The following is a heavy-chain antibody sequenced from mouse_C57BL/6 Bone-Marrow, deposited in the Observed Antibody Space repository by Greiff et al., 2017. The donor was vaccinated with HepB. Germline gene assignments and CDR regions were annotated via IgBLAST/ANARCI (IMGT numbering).Heavy chain of an antibody. V-gene: IGHV1-64*01. J-gene: IGHJ4*01. CDR2: IHPNSGST. CDR3: AKIITTVEATDAMDY. CDR1: GYTFTSYW. D-gene: IGHD1-1*01. Sequence: QVQLQQPGAELVKPGASVKLSCKASGYTFTSYWMHWVKQRPGQGLEWIGMIHPNSGSTNYNEKFKSKATLTVDKSSSTAYMQLSSLTSEDSAVYDCAKIITTVEATDAMDYWGQGTPVTVSS.